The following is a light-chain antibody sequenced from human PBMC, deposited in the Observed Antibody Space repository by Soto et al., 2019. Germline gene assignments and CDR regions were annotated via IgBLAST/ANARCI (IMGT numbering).Light chain of an antibody. Sequence: DIHMTQSPSSLSASVGDRFTITCRASQSISSYLNWYQQKPVKAPKLLXYAASSLQSGVPSRFSGSGSGTDFTLTISSLQHEDFATYYCQQSYSTPSNTFGQGTRLEIK. CDR2: AAS. V-gene: IGKV1-39*01. CDR3: QQSYSTPSNT. J-gene: IGKJ5*01. CDR1: QSISSY.